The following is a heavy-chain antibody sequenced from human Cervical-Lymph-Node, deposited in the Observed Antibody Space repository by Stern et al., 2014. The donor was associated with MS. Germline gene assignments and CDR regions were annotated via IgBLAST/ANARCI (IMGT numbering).Heavy chain of an antibody. V-gene: IGHV3-23*04. CDR1: GFRFNNYA. CDR3: AKEATDLIILVPDYFDF. CDR2: ISADGGTT. J-gene: IGHJ4*02. Sequence: EVQLVESGGDLVQPGGSLRLSCAASGFRFNNYAISWVRQAPGKGLEWVSAISADGGTTYYADSVEGRFTISRDNVKNTVFLQINSLRAEDTAIYFCAKEATDLIILVPDYFDFWGQGTLVTVST.